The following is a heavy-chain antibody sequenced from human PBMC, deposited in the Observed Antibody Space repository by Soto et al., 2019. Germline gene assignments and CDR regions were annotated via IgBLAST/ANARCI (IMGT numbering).Heavy chain of an antibody. J-gene: IGHJ5*02. CDR2: IYYSGST. CDR3: ARHPSDFWFDP. V-gene: IGHV4-39*01. D-gene: IGHD2-21*02. Sequence: SETLSLTCTVSVGSIGSSSYFWGWIRQPPGKGLEWIGSIYYSGSTYYNPSLKSRVTVSVDTSKNQFSLKLSSVTAADTAVYYCARHPSDFWFDPWGQGTLVTVS. CDR1: VGSIGSSSYF.